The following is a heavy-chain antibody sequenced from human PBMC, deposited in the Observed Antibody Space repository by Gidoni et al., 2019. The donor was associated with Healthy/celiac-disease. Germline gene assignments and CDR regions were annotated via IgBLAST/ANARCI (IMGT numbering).Heavy chain of an antibody. CDR2: IWYDGSNK. V-gene: IGHV3-33*01. J-gene: IGHJ3*02. D-gene: IGHD2-2*01. CDR1: GFTFSSYG. CDR3: ARDRYCSSTSCRDAFDI. Sequence: QVQLVESGGGVVQPGRSLRLSCAASGFTFSSYGMHWVRQAPGKGLEWVAVIWYDGSNKYYADSVKGRFTISRDNSKNTLYLQMNSLRAEDTAVYYCARDRYCSSTSCRDAFDIWGQGTMVTVSS.